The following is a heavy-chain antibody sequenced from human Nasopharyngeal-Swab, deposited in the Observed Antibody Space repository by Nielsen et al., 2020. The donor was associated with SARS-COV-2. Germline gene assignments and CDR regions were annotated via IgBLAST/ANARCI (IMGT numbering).Heavy chain of an antibody. V-gene: IGHV3-23*01. CDR3: AKDLPPRYSGSYYLDY. CDR2: ISAGATST. D-gene: IGHD1-26*01. Sequence: GESLKISCAASGFTFSHYGMTWVRQAPGKGLEWVSAISAGATSTFYADSVKGRFTISRDNSNNTLYLEMNRLRADDTAVYYCAKDLPPRYSGSYYLDYWGQGALVTVSS. J-gene: IGHJ4*02. CDR1: GFTFSHYG.